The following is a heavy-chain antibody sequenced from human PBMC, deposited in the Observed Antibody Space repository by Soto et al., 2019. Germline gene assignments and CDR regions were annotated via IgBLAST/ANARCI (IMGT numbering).Heavy chain of an antibody. Sequence: GASVKVSCKASGYTFTSYGISWVRQAPGQGLEWMGWISAYNGNTNYAQKLQGRVTMTRDTSTSTVYMELSSLRSEDTAVYYCARSYYYDSSGYYLGYGYWGQGTLVTVSS. CDR2: ISAYNGNT. CDR3: ARSYYYDSSGYYLGYGY. J-gene: IGHJ4*02. CDR1: GYTFTSYG. D-gene: IGHD3-22*01. V-gene: IGHV1-18*01.